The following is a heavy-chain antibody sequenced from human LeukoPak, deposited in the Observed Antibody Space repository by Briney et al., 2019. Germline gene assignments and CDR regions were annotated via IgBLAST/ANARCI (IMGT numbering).Heavy chain of an antibody. Sequence: GGSLRLSCAASGFTFSSYAMSWVRQAPGKGLEWVSAISGSGGSTYYADSVKGRFTISRDNSKNTLYLQMNSLRAEDTAVYYCAKSPNYDFWEHWYFDLWGRGTLVTVSS. CDR2: ISGSGGST. CDR1: GFTFSSYA. V-gene: IGHV3-23*01. D-gene: IGHD3-3*01. J-gene: IGHJ2*01. CDR3: AKSPNYDFWEHWYFDL.